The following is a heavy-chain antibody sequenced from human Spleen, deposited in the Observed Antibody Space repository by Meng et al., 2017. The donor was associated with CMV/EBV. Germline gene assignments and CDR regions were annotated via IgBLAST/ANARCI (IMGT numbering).Heavy chain of an antibody. CDR3: ASSIVVVPAAMGIAAAPFDY. CDR1: SGGYY. CDR2: IYYSGST. D-gene: IGHD2-2*01. V-gene: IGHV4-31*02. J-gene: IGHJ4*02. Sequence: SGGYYWSWIRQHPGKGLEWIGYIYYSGSTYYNLSLKSRVTISVDTSKNQFSLKLSSVTAADTAVYYCASSIVVVPAAMGIAAAPFDYWGQGTLVTVSS.